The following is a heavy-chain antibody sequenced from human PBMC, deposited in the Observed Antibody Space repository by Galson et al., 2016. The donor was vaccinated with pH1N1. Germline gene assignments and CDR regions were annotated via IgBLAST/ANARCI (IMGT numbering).Heavy chain of an antibody. J-gene: IGHJ4*02. CDR2: INPMGGINPIFKTS. D-gene: IGHD3-22*01. V-gene: IGHV1-69*13. Sequence: SVKVSCKASGGTFGSYGISWVRQAPGQGLEWMGGINPMGGINPIFKTSNYAQKFQGRVTITADESMSTAYMELRSLRSEVTARYYGAKDRYFDTSGYYFESYGWGQATLVTVSS. CDR1: GGTFGSYG. CDR3: AKDRYFDTSGYYFESYG.